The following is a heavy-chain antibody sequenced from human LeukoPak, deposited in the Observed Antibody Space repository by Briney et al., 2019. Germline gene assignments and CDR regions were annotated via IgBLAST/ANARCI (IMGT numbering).Heavy chain of an antibody. J-gene: IGHJ6*03. CDR1: GYTFTNYH. D-gene: IGHD3-10*01. V-gene: IGHV1-46*01. Sequence: GASVKVSCTASGYTFTNYHMHWVRQAPGQGLEWMGIINPSGGSTNYAQKFQGRVTMTRDTSTNTVYMELSSLRSEDTAVYYCARGPSITMVRGGQWYYYMDVWGKGTTVTISS. CDR3: ARGPSITMVRGGQWYYYMDV. CDR2: INPSGGST.